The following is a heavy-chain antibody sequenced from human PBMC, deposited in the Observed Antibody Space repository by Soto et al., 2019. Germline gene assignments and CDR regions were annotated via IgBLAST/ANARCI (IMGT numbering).Heavy chain of an antibody. CDR2: TYHTGTT. D-gene: IGHD3-10*01. J-gene: IGHJ6*02. Sequence: SETLSLTCTVSGDSIRSSYWTWIRQAPGRGLEWIGDTYHTGTTNYNPSLKSRVSISVDTSKNQFSLRLRSVTAADTAVYYCARDTMVRGVMGDYYYYGMDVWGQGTTVTVSS. CDR3: ARDTMVRGVMGDYYYYGMDV. V-gene: IGHV4-59*01. CDR1: GDSIRSSY.